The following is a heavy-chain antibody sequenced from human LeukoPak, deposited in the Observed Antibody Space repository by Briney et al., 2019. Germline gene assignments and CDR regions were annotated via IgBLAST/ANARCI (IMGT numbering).Heavy chain of an antibody. J-gene: IGHJ4*02. CDR2: INSNSGGT. CDR1: GYTFTGYY. Sequence: ASVKVSCKASGYTFTGYYMHWVRQAPGQGLEWMGWINSNSGGTNYAQKFQGRVTMTRDTSFSTDYMDLNSLRSDDTAVYFCARGELGAGATFYYWGQGTLVTVSS. CDR3: ARGELGAGATFYY. V-gene: IGHV1-2*02. D-gene: IGHD6-25*01.